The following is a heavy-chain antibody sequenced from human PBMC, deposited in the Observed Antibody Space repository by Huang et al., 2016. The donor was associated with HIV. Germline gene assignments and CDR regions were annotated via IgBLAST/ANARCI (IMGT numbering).Heavy chain of an antibody. CDR3: ARMFKYDSGGYWGNDAFDI. J-gene: IGHJ3*02. D-gene: IGHD3-22*01. V-gene: IGHV4-34*02. Sequence: QVQLQQWGAELLKPSETLSLTCAVSGGSFRGHYWTWIRQPPGRGLGWIGEIRDRGSTTYNPSLKSRVTISGDTSQSQFSLKLNSVTAADTAIYYCARMFKYDSGGYWGNDAFDIWGQGTMVTVSS. CDR2: IRDRGST. CDR1: GGSFRGHY.